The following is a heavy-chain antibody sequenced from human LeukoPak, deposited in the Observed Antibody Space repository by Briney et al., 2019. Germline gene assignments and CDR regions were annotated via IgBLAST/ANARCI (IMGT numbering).Heavy chain of an antibody. Sequence: GGSLRLSCAASGFTVSSNFLSWVRQAPGKGLELVSAIYSGGKTYYADSVKGRFTISRDNSKNTLYLQMNGLRAEDTAVYYCARGADRWNYFDYWGQGTLVTVSS. CDR3: ARGADRWNYFDY. CDR2: IYSGGKT. J-gene: IGHJ4*02. D-gene: IGHD4-23*01. CDR1: GFTVSSNF. V-gene: IGHV3-53*01.